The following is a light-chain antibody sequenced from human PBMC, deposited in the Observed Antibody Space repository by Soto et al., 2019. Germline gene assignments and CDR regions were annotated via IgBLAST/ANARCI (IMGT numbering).Light chain of an antibody. Sequence: EIVLTQSPATLSLSPWERDTLSCRTSQSVSGCLLWYQQKPGQAPRLLIYDASKRATGIPATFSGSGSGTDFTLTISSLEPEDFAVYYCQQRSKWPQAFGGGTKVEF. CDR1: QSVSGC. CDR2: DAS. CDR3: QQRSKWPQA. J-gene: IGKJ4*01. V-gene: IGKV3-11*01.